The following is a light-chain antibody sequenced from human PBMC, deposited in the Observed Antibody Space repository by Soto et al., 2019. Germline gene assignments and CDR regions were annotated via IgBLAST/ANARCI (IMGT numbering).Light chain of an antibody. CDR2: GAS. CDR3: QQYGRSPLLYT. J-gene: IGKJ2*01. V-gene: IGKV3-20*01. CDR1: QSVTSNF. Sequence: EIALTQSPGTLSLSPGERATLSCRASQSVTSNFLAWYQHKPGQTPRLLIYGASTRAAGVPDRFSGSGSGTDFTLTITRLEPEDFAVYYCQQYGRSPLLYTFGQGTKL.